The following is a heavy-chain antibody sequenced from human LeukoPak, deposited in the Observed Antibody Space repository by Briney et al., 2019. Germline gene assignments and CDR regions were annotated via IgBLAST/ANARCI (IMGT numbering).Heavy chain of an antibody. J-gene: IGHJ4*02. V-gene: IGHV1-18*01. CDR3: ARDRWRIAARVAFADY. CDR2: ISAYNGNT. CDR1: GYTFTSYG. D-gene: IGHD6-6*01. Sequence: VASVKVSCKASGYTFTSYGISWVRQAPGQGLEWMGWISAYNGNTNYAQKLQGRVTMTTDTSTSTAYMELRSLRSDDTAVYYCARDRWRIAARVAFADYWGQGTLVTVSS.